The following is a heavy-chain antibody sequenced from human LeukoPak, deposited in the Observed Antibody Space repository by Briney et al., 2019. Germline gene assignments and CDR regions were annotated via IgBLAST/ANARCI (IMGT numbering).Heavy chain of an antibody. Sequence: SETLSLTCTVSGGSISSYYWSWIRQPAGKGLEWIGRIYTSGSTNYNPSLKSRVTMSVDTSKNQFSLKLSPVTAADTAVYYCVRDSTAGYYYYYGMDVWGQGTTVTVSS. CDR1: GGSISSYY. J-gene: IGHJ6*02. CDR2: IYTSGST. CDR3: VRDSTAGYYYYYGMDV. V-gene: IGHV4-4*07.